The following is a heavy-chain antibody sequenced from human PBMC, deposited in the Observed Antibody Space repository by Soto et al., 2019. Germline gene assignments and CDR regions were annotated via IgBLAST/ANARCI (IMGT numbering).Heavy chain of an antibody. CDR3: ARPAGGVWGSYRPYWYFDL. J-gene: IGHJ2*01. V-gene: IGHV3-74*01. Sequence: GGSLRLSCAAPGSISRRYWMHWVRQFPGQGLVWVSHINDDGSIVSYADSVRGRFTISRDNAKNSLYLQMNSLRAEDTAVYYCARPAGGVWGSYRPYWYFDLWGRGTLVTVSS. CDR1: GSISRRYW. CDR2: INDDGSIV. D-gene: IGHD3-16*02.